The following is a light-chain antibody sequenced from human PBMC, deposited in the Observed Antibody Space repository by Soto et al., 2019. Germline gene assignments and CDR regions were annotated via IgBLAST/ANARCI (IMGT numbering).Light chain of an antibody. CDR3: QQYGSSPIT. CDR2: GAS. V-gene: IGKV3-20*01. CDR1: ESVSRN. J-gene: IGKJ1*01. Sequence: EIVVTKSPVTLSVSPGERATLSYRASESVSRNLAWYQQKPGQTPRLLIYGASSRATGIPDRFSGFGSGTDFTLTISRLEPEDFAVYFCQQYGSSPITFGQGTKVDIK.